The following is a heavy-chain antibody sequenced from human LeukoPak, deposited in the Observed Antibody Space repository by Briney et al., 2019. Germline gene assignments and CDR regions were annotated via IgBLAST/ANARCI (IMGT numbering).Heavy chain of an antibody. Sequence: PSETLSLTCTVSGGSISSYYWNWIRQPPGKGLEWIGYIYYSGSTNYNPSLKSRVTISVDTSKSQFSLRLSSVTAADTAVYYCARSGYDILTGYPSLYYGMDVWGQGTTVTVSS. V-gene: IGHV4-59*01. CDR1: GGSISSYY. CDR3: ARSGYDILTGYPSLYYGMDV. J-gene: IGHJ6*02. CDR2: IYYSGST. D-gene: IGHD3-9*01.